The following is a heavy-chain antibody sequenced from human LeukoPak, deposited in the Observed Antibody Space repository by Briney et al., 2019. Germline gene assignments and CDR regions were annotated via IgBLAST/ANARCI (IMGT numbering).Heavy chain of an antibody. J-gene: IGHJ6*02. D-gene: IGHD3-10*01. V-gene: IGHV4-31*03. Sequence: PSDTQALIYTVSGGSISSGGYYWSWIRQHPWKGLDRIGYIYYSGRTYYNPSLKSRVTISVDTSKNQFSLKLSSVTAADTAVYYCARAGTTTDMVRGVIITYYYGMDVWGQGTTVTVSS. CDR2: IYYSGRT. CDR3: ARAGTTTDMVRGVIITYYYGMDV. CDR1: GGSISSGGYY.